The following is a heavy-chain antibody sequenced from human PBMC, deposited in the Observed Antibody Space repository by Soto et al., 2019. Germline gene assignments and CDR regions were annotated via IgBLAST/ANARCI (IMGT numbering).Heavy chain of an antibody. V-gene: IGHV3-23*01. CDR2: ISGSGGST. J-gene: IGHJ4*02. D-gene: IGHD3-10*01. CDR1: GFTFSSYA. CDR3: AKDYYYGSGSYYQFDY. Sequence: HPGGSLRLSCAASGFTFSSYAMSWVRQAPGKGLEWVSSISGSGGSTYYADSVKGRFTISRDNSKNTLYLQMNSLRAEDTAVYYCAKDYYYGSGSYYQFDYWGQGTLVTVSS.